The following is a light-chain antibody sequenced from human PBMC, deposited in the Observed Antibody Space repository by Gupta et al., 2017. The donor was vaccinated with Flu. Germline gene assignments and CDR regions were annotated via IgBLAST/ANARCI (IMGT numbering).Light chain of an antibody. CDR2: DAS. V-gene: IGKV3-11*01. CDR1: QRVTNS. J-gene: IGKJ4*01. CDR3: HQRSSCPLT. Sequence: EIVLTQSPATLSLSPGERHTLSCRASQRVTNSLAWYQQKPGQAPKLLIYDASIRATGIPDRFSGSGSETEFTLTINSREPEDFAVYYCHQRSSCPLTFGGGTKVEIK.